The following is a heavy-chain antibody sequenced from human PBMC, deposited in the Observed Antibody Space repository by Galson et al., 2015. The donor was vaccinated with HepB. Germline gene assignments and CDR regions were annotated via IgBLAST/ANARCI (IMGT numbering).Heavy chain of an antibody. CDR2: INAGNGNT. CDR1: GYTFTSYA. J-gene: IGHJ4*02. V-gene: IGHV1-3*01. D-gene: IGHD3-22*01. Sequence: SVKVSCKASGYTFTSYAMHWVRQAPGQRLEWMGWINAGNGNTKYSQKFQGRVTITRDTSASTAYMELSSLRSEDTAVYYCARLGQHGRYYYDSSGYFDYWGQGTLVTVSS. CDR3: ARLGQHGRYYYDSSGYFDY.